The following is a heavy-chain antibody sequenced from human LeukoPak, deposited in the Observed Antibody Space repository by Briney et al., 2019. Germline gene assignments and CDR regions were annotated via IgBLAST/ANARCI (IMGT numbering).Heavy chain of an antibody. CDR3: ARVASRLRYFDLAFDY. CDR1: GGTFSSYA. CDR2: IIPIFGTA. V-gene: IGHV1-69*01. Sequence: SVKVSCKASGGTFSSYAISWVRQAPGQGPEWMGGIIPIFGTANYAQKFQGRVTITADESTSTAYMELSSLRSEDTAVYYCARVASRLRYFDLAFDYWGQGTLVTVSS. J-gene: IGHJ4*02. D-gene: IGHD3-9*01.